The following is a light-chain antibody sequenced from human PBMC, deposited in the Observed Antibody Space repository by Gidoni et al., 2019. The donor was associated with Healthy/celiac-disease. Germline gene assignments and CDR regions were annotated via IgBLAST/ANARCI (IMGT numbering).Light chain of an antibody. CDR1: QSISSW. CDR2: KAS. CDR3: QQYNSYLWP. V-gene: IGKV1-5*03. J-gene: IGKJ1*01. Sequence: DIQMTQSPSTLSASVGDRVTITCRASQSISSWLAWYQQKPGKAPKLLNYKASSLESGVPSRFSGSGSGTEFTLTISSLQPDDFATYYCQQYNSYLWPFGQGTKVEIK.